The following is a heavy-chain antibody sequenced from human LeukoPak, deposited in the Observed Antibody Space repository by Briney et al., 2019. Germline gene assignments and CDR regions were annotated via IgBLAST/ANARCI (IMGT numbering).Heavy chain of an antibody. V-gene: IGHV3-7*04. Sequence: GGSLRLSCVASAFAFSSNWMSWVRQAPGKGLEWVASIKEDGSETYYVDSVKGRFTISRDNAKNSLYLQMSSLRAEDTAVYYCARDLHPRYYLPDYWGQGTLVTVSS. J-gene: IGHJ4*02. CDR3: ARDLHPRYYLPDY. CDR2: IKEDGSET. CDR1: AFAFSSNW. D-gene: IGHD1-26*01.